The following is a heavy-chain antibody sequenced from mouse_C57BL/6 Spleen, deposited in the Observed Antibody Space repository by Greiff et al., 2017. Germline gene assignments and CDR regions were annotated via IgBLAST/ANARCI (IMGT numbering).Heavy chain of an antibody. CDR1: GYTFTSYW. J-gene: IGHJ2*01. D-gene: IGHD2-1*01. V-gene: IGHV1-55*01. CDR3: AYGTFDY. Sequence: VQLQQPGAELVKPGASVKISCTASGYTFTSYWITWVQQTPGQGLEWIGDIYPGSGSTNYNEKFKSKATLTVDTSSSTAYMQLSSLTSEDSAVYCCAYGTFDYWGQGTTLTVSS. CDR2: IYPGSGST.